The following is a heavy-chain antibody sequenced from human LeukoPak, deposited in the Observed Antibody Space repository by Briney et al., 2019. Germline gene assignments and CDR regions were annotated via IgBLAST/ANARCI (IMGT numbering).Heavy chain of an antibody. V-gene: IGHV4-59*01. CDR2: IYYSGST. CDR1: GGSISSYY. Sequence: SETLSLTCTVSGGSISSYYWSWIRQLPGKGLEWIGYIYYSGSTNYNPSLKSRVTISVDTSKNQFSLKLSSVTAADTAVYYCARDSGTTGEVKFDPWGLGTLVTVSS. D-gene: IGHD3-10*01. CDR3: ARDSGTTGEVKFDP. J-gene: IGHJ5*02.